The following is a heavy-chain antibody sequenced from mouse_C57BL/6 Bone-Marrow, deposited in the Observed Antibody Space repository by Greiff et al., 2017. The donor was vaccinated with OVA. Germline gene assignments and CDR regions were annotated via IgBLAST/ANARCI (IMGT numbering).Heavy chain of an antibody. CDR2: IYPRDGST. Sequence: VQLQESDAELVKPGASVKISCKVSGYTFTDHTIHWMKQRPEQGLEWIGYIYPRDGSTKYNEKFKGKATLTADKSSSTAYMQLNSLTSEDSAVYFCARDYYGSSGYFDYWGQGTTLTVSS. CDR3: ARDYYGSSGYFDY. CDR1: GYTFTDHT. J-gene: IGHJ2*01. V-gene: IGHV1-78*01. D-gene: IGHD1-1*01.